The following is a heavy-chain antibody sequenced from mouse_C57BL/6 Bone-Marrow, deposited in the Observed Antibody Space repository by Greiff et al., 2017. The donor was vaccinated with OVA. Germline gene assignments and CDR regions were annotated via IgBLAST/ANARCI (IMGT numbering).Heavy chain of an antibody. CDR3: ARHDYGSPYAMDY. V-gene: IGHV5-12*01. CDR2: ISNGGGST. Sequence: EVKLVESGGGLVQPGGSLKLSCAASGFTFSDYYMYWVRQTPEKRLEWVAYISNGGGSTYYPDTVKGRFTISRDNAKNTLYLQMSRLKSEDTAMYYCARHDYGSPYAMDYWGQGTSVTVSS. J-gene: IGHJ4*01. CDR1: GFTFSDYY. D-gene: IGHD1-1*01.